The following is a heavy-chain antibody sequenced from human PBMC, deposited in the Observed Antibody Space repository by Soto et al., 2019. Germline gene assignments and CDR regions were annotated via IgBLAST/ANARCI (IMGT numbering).Heavy chain of an antibody. CDR3: ARGSRSSSYYYYGMDV. CDR1: GFTFSSYW. V-gene: IGHV3-74*01. CDR2: INSDGSST. J-gene: IGHJ6*02. Sequence: EVQLVESGGGLVQPGGSLRLSCAASGFTFSSYWMHWVRQAPGKGLVWVSRINSDGSSTSYADSVKGRFTISRDNAKNTLYLPMNSLRAEDTAVYYCARGSRSSSYYYYGMDVWGQGTTVTVSS.